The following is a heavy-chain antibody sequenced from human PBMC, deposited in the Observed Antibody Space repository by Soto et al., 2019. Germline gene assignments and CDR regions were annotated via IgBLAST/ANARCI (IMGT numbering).Heavy chain of an antibody. V-gene: IGHV4-34*01. Sequence: SETLSLTCAVYGGSFSGYYWSWIRQPPGKGLEWIGEINHSGSTNYNPSLKSRVTISVDTSKNQFSLKLSSVTAADTAVYYCASFGGVVPAATRDDAFDIWGQGTMVTVSS. CDR1: GGSFSGYY. CDR2: INHSGST. D-gene: IGHD2-2*01. J-gene: IGHJ3*02. CDR3: ASFGGVVPAATRDDAFDI.